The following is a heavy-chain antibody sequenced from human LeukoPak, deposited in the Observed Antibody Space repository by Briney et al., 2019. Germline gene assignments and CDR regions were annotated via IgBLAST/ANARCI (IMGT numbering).Heavy chain of an antibody. CDR2: ISSSSYI. Sequence: GGSLRLSCAASGFTFSSYSMNWVRKAPGKGLECVSSISSSSYIYYADSVKGRFTISRDNAKNLLYLQMNSLRAEDTAVYYCARDRGLRLGNYYYYGMDVWGQGTTVTVSS. J-gene: IGHJ6*02. V-gene: IGHV3-21*01. CDR1: GFTFSSYS. D-gene: IGHD5-12*01. CDR3: ARDRGLRLGNYYYYGMDV.